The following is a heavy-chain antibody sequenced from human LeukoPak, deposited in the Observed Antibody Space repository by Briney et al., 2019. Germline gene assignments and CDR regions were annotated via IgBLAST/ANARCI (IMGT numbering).Heavy chain of an antibody. Sequence: GASVKVSCKASGYTFTSYGISWVRQAPGQGLEWMGWISAYNGNTNYAQKLQGRVTMTTDTSTSTAYMELRSLRSDDTAVYYCARHQYGGSYSDFFDYWGQGTLVTVSS. CDR3: ARHQYGGSYSDFFDY. CDR2: ISAYNGNT. D-gene: IGHD1-26*01. V-gene: IGHV1-18*01. CDR1: GYTFTSYG. J-gene: IGHJ4*02.